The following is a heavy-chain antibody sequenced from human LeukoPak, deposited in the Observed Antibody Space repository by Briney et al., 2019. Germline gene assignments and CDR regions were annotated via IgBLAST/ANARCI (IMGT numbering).Heavy chain of an antibody. CDR1: GFTFSSYG. Sequence: GGSLRLSCAASGFTFSSYGMHWVRQAPGKGLEWVAVISYDGSNKYYADSVKGRFTISRDNSKNTLYLQMNSLRAEDTAVYYCAKDVDIWGQGTMDTVSS. CDR3: AKDVDI. CDR2: ISYDGSNK. J-gene: IGHJ3*02. V-gene: IGHV3-30*18.